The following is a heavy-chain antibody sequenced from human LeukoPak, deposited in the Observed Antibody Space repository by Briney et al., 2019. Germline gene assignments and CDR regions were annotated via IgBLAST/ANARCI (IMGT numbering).Heavy chain of an antibody. CDR1: GGSISSGDYY. V-gene: IGHV4-39*01. D-gene: IGHD6-13*01. J-gene: IGHJ4*02. CDR3: ARANSWDPYYFDY. Sequence: SQTLSLTCTVSGGSISSGDYYWSWIRQPPGKGLEWIGSIYYSGSTYYNPSLKSRVTISVDTSKNQFSLKLSSVTAADTAVYYCARANSWDPYYFDYWGQGTLVTVSS. CDR2: IYYSGST.